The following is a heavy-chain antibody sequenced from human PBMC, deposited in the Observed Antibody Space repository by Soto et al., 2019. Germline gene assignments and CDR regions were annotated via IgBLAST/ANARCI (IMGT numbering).Heavy chain of an antibody. Sequence: ESGGGVVQPGRSLRLSCAASGITFSNYGTHWVRQAPGKGLEWVAVIWYDGRDKYYADSVKGRFTISRDNSKNTLYLQMNSLTADDTAVYYCVSGYVYFDNWGQGTLVTVSS. CDR1: GITFSNYG. V-gene: IGHV3-33*01. CDR2: IWYDGRDK. D-gene: IGHD3-22*01. CDR3: VSGYVYFDN. J-gene: IGHJ4*02.